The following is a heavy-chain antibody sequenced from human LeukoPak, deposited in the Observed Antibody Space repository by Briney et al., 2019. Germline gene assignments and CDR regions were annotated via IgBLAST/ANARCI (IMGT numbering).Heavy chain of an antibody. V-gene: IGHV4-34*01. D-gene: IGHD2-2*02. CDR3: ARVWVGIVVPAAIRKDWFDP. CDR2: INHSGST. Sequence: PSETLSLTCAVYGGSFSGYYWSWIRQPPGKGLEWIGEINHSGSTNYNPSLKSRVTISVDTSKNQFSLKLSSVIAADTAVYCCARVWVGIVVPAAIRKDWFDPWGQGTLVTVSS. CDR1: GGSFSGYY. J-gene: IGHJ5*02.